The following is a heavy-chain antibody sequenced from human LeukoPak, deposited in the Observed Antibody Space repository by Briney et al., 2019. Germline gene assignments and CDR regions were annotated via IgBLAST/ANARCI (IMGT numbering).Heavy chain of an antibody. CDR2: IYYSGST. V-gene: IGHV4-30-4*01. CDR3: ARDSSSYYYYYGVDV. CDR1: GGSISSGDYY. Sequence: SETLSLTCTVSGGSISSGDYYWSWIRQPPGKGLEWIGYIYYSGSTYYNPSLKSRVTISVDTSKNQFSLKLSSVTAADTAVYYCARDSSSYYYYYGVDVWGQGTTVTVSS. J-gene: IGHJ6*02. D-gene: IGHD6-6*01.